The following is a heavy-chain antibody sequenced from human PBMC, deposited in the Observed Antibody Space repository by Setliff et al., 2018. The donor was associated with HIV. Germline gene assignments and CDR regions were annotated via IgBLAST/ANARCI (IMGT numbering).Heavy chain of an antibody. CDR1: GGSIRVDNYF. CDR3: ARLGSHCKNAFCPPY. D-gene: IGHD2-15*01. CDR2: MNSKGES. V-gene: IGHV4-39*02. J-gene: IGHJ4*02. Sequence: SETLSLTCTVSGGSIRVDNYFWGWIRQPPGKGLEWIGIMNSKGESFYNASFTNGVLISIDTSKSRFSLTMTSVTAADTAVYYCARLGSHCKNAFCPPYWGQGTLVTVSS.